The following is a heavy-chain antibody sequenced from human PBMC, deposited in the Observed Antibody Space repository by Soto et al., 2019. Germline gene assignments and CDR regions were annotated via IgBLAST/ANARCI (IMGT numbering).Heavy chain of an antibody. V-gene: IGHV3-30*04. CDR2: ISYDGSNK. Sequence: GGSLRLSCAASGFSFGAFPIHWVRQAPGKGLEWVAVISYDGSNKFYTDSGKGRFTISRDNSKDTLSLQMNSLRPEDTAVYYCARVQYCGGDCHSYFRAFDVWGQGTMVTVSS. CDR1: GFSFGAFP. J-gene: IGHJ3*01. CDR3: ARVQYCGGDCHSYFRAFDV. D-gene: IGHD2-21*02.